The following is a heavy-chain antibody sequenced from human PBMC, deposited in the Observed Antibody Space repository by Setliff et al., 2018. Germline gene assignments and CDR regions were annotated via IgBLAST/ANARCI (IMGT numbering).Heavy chain of an antibody. V-gene: IGHV4-61*09. CDR2: VYSTGST. CDR1: GASISSGSHY. CDR3: VRDRYGRNSDGSGVYNWFDS. D-gene: IGHD2-15*01. J-gene: IGHJ5*01. Sequence: SETLSLTCNVSGASISSGSHYWSWIRQSAGEKPTWIGHVYSTGSTNYNPSFESRVSISVDRSNNQFSLKMTSVTAADTAMYYCVRDRYGRNSDGSGVYNWFDSWGQGILVTVS.